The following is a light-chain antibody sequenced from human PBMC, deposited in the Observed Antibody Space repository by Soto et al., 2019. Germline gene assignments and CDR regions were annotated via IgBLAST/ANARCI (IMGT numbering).Light chain of an antibody. CDR3: HQYGDSPQT. J-gene: IGKJ1*01. V-gene: IGKV3-20*01. CDR1: QSVSNNY. CDR2: GAS. Sequence: EIVLTQSPGTLSLSPGEIATLSCSASQSVSNNYLAWYQQKPGQAPRLLIYGASNRATGIPDRFSGGGSGTDFTLTISRLEPEDFAVYFCHQYGDSPQTFGQGAKVDIK.